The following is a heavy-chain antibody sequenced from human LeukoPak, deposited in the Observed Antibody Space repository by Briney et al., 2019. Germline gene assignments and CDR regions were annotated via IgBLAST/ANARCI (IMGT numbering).Heavy chain of an antibody. J-gene: IGHJ4*02. V-gene: IGHV3-23*01. Sequence: GGSLRLSCAASGFTFSSYAMSWVRQAPGKGLEWASAISGSGGSTYYADSVKGRFTISRDNSKNTLYLQMNSLRAEDTAVYYCAKGKLDSSGYYYDYWGQGTLVTVSS. CDR3: AKGKLDSSGYYYDY. CDR2: ISGSGGST. D-gene: IGHD3-22*01. CDR1: GFTFSSYA.